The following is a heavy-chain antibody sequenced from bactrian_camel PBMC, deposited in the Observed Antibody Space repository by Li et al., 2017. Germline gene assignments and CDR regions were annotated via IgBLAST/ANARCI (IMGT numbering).Heavy chain of an antibody. CDR2: MYNGGSST. CDR3: AAVVGGGYCYLPDPRYSS. D-gene: IGHD5*01. J-gene: IGHJ6*01. CDR1: GYTSSTNC. V-gene: IGHV3S54*01. Sequence: HVQLVESGGGSVQVGGSLRLSCAVSGYTSSTNCVGWFRQAPGKEREAVASMYNGGSSTYYADSVKGRFTISQDTAKNTLYLQMNSLNPEDTSTYYCAAVVGGGYCYLPDPRYSSLGQGTQVTVS.